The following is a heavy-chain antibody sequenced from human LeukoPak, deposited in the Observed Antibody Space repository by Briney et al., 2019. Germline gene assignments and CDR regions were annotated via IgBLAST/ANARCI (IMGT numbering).Heavy chain of an antibody. CDR3: AREGSYDVWSGPMSHFDY. D-gene: IGHD3-3*01. Sequence: SETLSVTCAVNDGSFRNHYWSWVRQPPGKGLEWMGDINHSGSTNYNPSLKSRVAISVDTAKNQFFLELRSVTAADTAVYYCAREGSYDVWSGPMSHFDYWGQGTLVTVSS. V-gene: IGHV4-34*01. CDR2: INHSGST. J-gene: IGHJ4*02. CDR1: DGSFRNHY.